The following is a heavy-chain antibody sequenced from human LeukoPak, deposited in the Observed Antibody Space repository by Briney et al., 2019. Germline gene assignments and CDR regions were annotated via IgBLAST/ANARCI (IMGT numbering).Heavy chain of an antibody. CDR3: ATPYQKWGWGAFDL. V-gene: IGHV4-34*01. CDR2: INHSGST. D-gene: IGHD2-2*01. Sequence: SETLSLTCAVYGGSFSGYYWSWIRQPPGKGLEWIGEINHSGSTNYNPSLKSRVTISVDTSKYQFSLQLSSVTAADTAVYYCATPYQKWGWGAFDLWGQGTMVTVS. CDR1: GGSFSGYY. J-gene: IGHJ3*01.